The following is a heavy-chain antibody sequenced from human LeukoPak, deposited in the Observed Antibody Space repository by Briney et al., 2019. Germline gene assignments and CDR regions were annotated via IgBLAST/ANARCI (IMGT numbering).Heavy chain of an antibody. V-gene: IGHV4-59*01. Sequence: SETLSLTCTVSGGSISSYYWSWIRQPPGKGLEWIGYIYYSGSTNYNPSLRSRVTISVDTSKNQFSLKLSSVTAADTAVYYCARELEVAGYFDYWGQGTLVTVSS. CDR3: ARELEVAGYFDY. CDR2: IYYSGST. CDR1: GGSISSYY. D-gene: IGHD6-19*01. J-gene: IGHJ4*02.